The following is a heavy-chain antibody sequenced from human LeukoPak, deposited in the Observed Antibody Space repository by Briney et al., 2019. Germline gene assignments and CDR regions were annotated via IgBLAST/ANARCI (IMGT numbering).Heavy chain of an antibody. Sequence: SETLSLTCTVSGGSISSYDWSWIRQPPGKGLEWIGYIYYSGSTNYNPSLKSRVTISVDTSKNQFSLKLSSVTAADTAVYYCARSVPRFTPDAFDIWGQGTMVTVSS. CDR2: IYYSGST. V-gene: IGHV4-59*12. J-gene: IGHJ3*02. CDR1: GGSISSYD. CDR3: ARSVPRFTPDAFDI. D-gene: IGHD2-15*01.